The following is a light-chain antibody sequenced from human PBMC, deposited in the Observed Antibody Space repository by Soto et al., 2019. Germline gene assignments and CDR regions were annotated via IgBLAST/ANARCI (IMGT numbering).Light chain of an antibody. Sequence: DIQMTQSPSSLSASLGDRVTITCRASQSIITYLNWYQQKPGKAPQLLIYAASSLQSGVPSRFSGSGSGTDFTLTISTLQPEDFATYHCQQSYSTPYTFGQGTKVEIK. CDR1: QSIITY. J-gene: IGKJ2*01. CDR2: AAS. CDR3: QQSYSTPYT. V-gene: IGKV1-39*01.